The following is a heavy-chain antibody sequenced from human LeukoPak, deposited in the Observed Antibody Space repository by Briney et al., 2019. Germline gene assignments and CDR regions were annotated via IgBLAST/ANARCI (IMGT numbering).Heavy chain of an antibody. Sequence: GGSLRLSCAASGFTFCSYWMSWVRQAPGKGVEWVVNIKEGGSEKYYVDSVRGRFTISRDNAKNSLYLQMNSLRAEDTAVYYCARDDCSSISCYHNWFDPWGQGTLVTVSS. CDR1: GFTFCSYW. CDR2: IKEGGSEK. D-gene: IGHD2-2*01. V-gene: IGHV3-7*01. CDR3: ARDDCSSISCYHNWFDP. J-gene: IGHJ5*02.